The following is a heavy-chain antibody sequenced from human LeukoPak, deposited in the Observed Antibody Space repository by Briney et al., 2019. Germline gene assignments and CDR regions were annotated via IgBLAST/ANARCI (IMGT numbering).Heavy chain of an antibody. CDR2: IIPMLGIA. CDR3: ARDADYGDYVDY. D-gene: IGHD3-16*01. CDR1: GGTFSSYT. Sequence: EGSVKVSCKASGGTFSSYTMSWVRQAPGQGGEWMGGIIPMLGIANYAQKLQGRVTITADKSTSTAYMELSSLRSEDTAVYSCARDADYGDYVDYWGQGTLVTVSS. V-gene: IGHV1-69*10. J-gene: IGHJ4*02.